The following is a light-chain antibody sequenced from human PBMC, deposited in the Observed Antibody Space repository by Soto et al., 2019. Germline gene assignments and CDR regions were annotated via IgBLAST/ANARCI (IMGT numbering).Light chain of an antibody. V-gene: IGKV3-11*01. CDR3: QQRSNWPPT. CDR2: DAS. CDR1: QSVSSY. Sequence: EIVLTQSPATLSLSPGERATLSCRASQSVSSYLAWYQQKPGQAPRRLIYDASNRATGIPARFSGSGSGTDLTLTISSLEPEDFAVYSCQQRSNWPPTSGPGTKVDIK. J-gene: IGKJ3*01.